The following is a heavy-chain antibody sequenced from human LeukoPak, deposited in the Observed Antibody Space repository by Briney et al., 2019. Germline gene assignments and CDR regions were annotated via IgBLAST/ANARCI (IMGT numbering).Heavy chain of an antibody. V-gene: IGHV1-8*01. D-gene: IGHD6-19*01. Sequence: VASVKVSCKAPGYTFTSCDINWVRQATGQGLEWIGWMKPNSGNTGYGQSFQGRVTMTRDNSISTAYMELSNLRSEDTAIYYCTRGSSGRRDYWGRGTLVTVYS. J-gene: IGHJ4*02. CDR1: GYTFTSCD. CDR2: MKPNSGNT. CDR3: TRGSSGRRDY.